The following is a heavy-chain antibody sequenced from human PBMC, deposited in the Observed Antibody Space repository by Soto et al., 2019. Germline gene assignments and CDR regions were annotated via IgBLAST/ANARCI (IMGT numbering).Heavy chain of an antibody. Sequence: QVQLVESWGGWVKPGGSLRLSCAASGFTFSDDYMSWIRQAPWKGMEWISYISSSGSTIYYADSVKGRFTISMDNDKNSLYLKMNSRRAEYTAVYYWARDTITNDYGDQYYIDVWCQGTTVTVSS. CDR2: ISSSGSTI. J-gene: IGHJ6*03. V-gene: IGHV3-11*01. CDR1: GFTFSDDY. D-gene: IGHD4-17*01. CDR3: ARDTITNDYGDQYYIDV.